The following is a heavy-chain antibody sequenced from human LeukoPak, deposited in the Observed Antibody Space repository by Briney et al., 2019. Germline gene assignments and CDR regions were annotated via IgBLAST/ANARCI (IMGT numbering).Heavy chain of an antibody. Sequence: GESLKISCKGSGYSFTSYWIGWVRQMPGKGLEWMGIIYPGDSDTRYSPSFQGQVTISADKSISTAYLQWSSLKASDTAMYYCARPNYDSSGPDAFDIWGQGTMVTVSS. CDR3: ARPNYDSSGPDAFDI. V-gene: IGHV5-51*01. D-gene: IGHD3-22*01. J-gene: IGHJ3*02. CDR1: GYSFTSYW. CDR2: IYPGDSDT.